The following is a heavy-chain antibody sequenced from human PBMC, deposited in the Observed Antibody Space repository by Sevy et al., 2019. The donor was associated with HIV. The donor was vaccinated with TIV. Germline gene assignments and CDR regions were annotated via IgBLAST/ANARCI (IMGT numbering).Heavy chain of an antibody. D-gene: IGHD2-2*01. V-gene: IGHV3-30*18. CDR2: ISYDGSNK. J-gene: IGHJ6*02. CDR1: GFTFSSYG. Sequence: GGSLSLSCAASGFTFSSYGMHWVRQAPGKGLEWVVVISYDGSNKYYADSVKGRFTISRDNSKNTLYLQMNSLRAEDTAVYYCAKVYPRGYYYYGMDVWGQGTTVTVSS. CDR3: AKVYPRGYYYYGMDV.